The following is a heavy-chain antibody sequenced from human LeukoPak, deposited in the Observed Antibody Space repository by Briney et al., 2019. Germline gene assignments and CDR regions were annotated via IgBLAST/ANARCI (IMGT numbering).Heavy chain of an antibody. CDR3: ASEYCSSTSCYSKGDY. Sequence: KPGASVKVSCKASGYTFTGYYMHWVRQAPGQGLEWMGRINPNSGGTNYAQKFQGRVTMTRDTSISTAHMELSRLRSDDTAVYYCASEYCSSTSCYSKGDYWGQGTLVTVSS. CDR2: INPNSGGT. V-gene: IGHV1-2*06. CDR1: GYTFTGYY. J-gene: IGHJ4*02. D-gene: IGHD2-2*01.